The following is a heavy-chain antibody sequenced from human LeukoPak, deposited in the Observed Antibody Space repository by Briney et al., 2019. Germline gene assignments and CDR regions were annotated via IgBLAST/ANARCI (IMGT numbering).Heavy chain of an antibody. CDR1: GFTFSSYS. CDR2: ISSSSSYI. Sequence: PGGSLRLSCAASGFTFSSYSMNWVRQAPGNGLDWVSSISSSSSYIYYADSVKGRFTISRDNAKNSLYLQMNSLRAEDTAVYYCARDTSARNYFDYWGQGTLVTVSS. D-gene: IGHD2/OR15-2a*01. CDR3: ARDTSARNYFDY. V-gene: IGHV3-21*01. J-gene: IGHJ4*02.